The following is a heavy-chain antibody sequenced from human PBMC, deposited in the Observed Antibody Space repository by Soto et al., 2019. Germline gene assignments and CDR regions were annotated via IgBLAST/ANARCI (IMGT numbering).Heavy chain of an antibody. Sequence: QVQLVQSGAEVKKPGSSVKVSCKASGGTFSSYAISWVRQATGQGLEWMGGIIPIFGTANYAQKFQGRVTITADESTITAYMELSSLRSEDTAVYYCAAPYDSSGYSYYFDYWGQGTLVTVSS. V-gene: IGHV1-69*01. J-gene: IGHJ4*02. CDR1: GGTFSSYA. D-gene: IGHD3-22*01. CDR3: AAPYDSSGYSYYFDY. CDR2: IIPIFGTA.